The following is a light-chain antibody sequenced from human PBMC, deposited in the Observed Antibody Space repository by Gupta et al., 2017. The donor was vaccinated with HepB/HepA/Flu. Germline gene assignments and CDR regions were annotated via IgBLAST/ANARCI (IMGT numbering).Light chain of an antibody. V-gene: IGLV1-44*01. CDR3: AALDDSLIGHVV. J-gene: IGLJ2*01. Sequence: QSVLTQPPSASGTPGQRVTNSCSGSSSNIENTVNSYQLFPGTAPKLLSNSINQRPSGVPDRFSGSKSGTSASLAISGLQSEDEANYYCAALDDSLIGHVVFGGGTKLTVL. CDR2: SIN. CDR1: SSNIENT.